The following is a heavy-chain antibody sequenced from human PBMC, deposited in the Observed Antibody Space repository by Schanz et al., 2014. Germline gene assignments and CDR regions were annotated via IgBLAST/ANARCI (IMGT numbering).Heavy chain of an antibody. CDR2: IKKDGSEK. V-gene: IGHV3-7*01. CDR3: VSQTGSPNY. D-gene: IGHD6-13*01. J-gene: IGHJ4*02. Sequence: EVQLLESGGGLVQPGGSLRLSCAASGFNFNNFAMTWVRQAPGKGLEWVANIKKDGSEKYYVDSVEGRFTISRDNAKRSLFLQMNSLRVEDTAVYFCVSQTGSPNYWGQGTLVTVSS. CDR1: GFNFNNFA.